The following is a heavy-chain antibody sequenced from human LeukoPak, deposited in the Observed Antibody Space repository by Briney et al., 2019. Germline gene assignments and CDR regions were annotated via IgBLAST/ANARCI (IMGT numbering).Heavy chain of an antibody. CDR1: GYSISSGYY. CDR2: IYHSGGT. D-gene: IGHD3-16*01. CDR3: ARGGIPYYFDY. J-gene: IGHJ4*02. Sequence: SETLSLTCSVSGYSISSGYYWGWIRQPPGKGLEWIGSIYHSGGTYYNASLNSRVTISVDTSKNQFSLKVSSVTAADTAVYYCARGGIPYYFDYWGQGTLVTVSS. V-gene: IGHV4-38-2*02.